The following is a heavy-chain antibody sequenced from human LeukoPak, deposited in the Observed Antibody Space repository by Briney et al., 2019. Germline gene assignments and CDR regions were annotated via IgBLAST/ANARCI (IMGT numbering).Heavy chain of an antibody. D-gene: IGHD6-13*01. V-gene: IGHV3-33*01. CDR3: ARGYSSSWYDY. CDR1: GFTFSSYG. Sequence: GGSLRLSCAASGFTFSSYGMHWVRQAPGKGLEWVAVIWYDGSNKYYADSVKGRFTISRDNSKNTLYLQVNSLRAEDTAVYYCARGYSSSWYDYWGQGTLVTVSS. CDR2: IWYDGSNK. J-gene: IGHJ4*02.